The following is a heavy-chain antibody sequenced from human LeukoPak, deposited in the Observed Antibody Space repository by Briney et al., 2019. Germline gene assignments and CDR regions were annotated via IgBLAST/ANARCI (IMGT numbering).Heavy chain of an antibody. CDR1: GFTFSSFS. J-gene: IGHJ4*02. V-gene: IGHV3-48*04. D-gene: IGHD3-10*01. CDR2: ISSTSRNI. Sequence: GGSLRLSCSASGFTFSSFSMFWVRQAPGKGLEWLSYISSTSRNIYYADSVKGRFTVSRDNAKNSLFLQMNSLRAEDTAIYYCAREWRGSGDYWGQGALVTVSS. CDR3: AREWRGSGDY.